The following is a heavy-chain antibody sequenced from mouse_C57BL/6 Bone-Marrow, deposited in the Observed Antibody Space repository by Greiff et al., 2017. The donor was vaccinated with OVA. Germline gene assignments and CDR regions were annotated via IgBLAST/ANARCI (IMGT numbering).Heavy chain of an antibody. Sequence: VQLQQSGAELVKPGASVKLSCKASGYTFTSYWMHWVKQRPGRGLEWIGRIDPNSGGTKYNEKFKSKATLTVDKPSSTAYMQLSSLTSEDSAVYYCARASSYSNYVWAWFAYWGQGTLVTVSA. J-gene: IGHJ3*01. D-gene: IGHD2-5*01. V-gene: IGHV1-72*01. CDR1: GYTFTSYW. CDR2: IDPNSGGT. CDR3: ARASSYSNYVWAWFAY.